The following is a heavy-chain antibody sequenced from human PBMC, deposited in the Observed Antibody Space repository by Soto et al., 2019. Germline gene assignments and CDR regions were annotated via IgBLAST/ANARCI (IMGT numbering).Heavy chain of an antibody. V-gene: IGHV1-69*13. CDR1: GGTFSSHG. CDR3: ARETRPYYFDSSGYPDAFDI. J-gene: IGHJ3*02. Sequence: AVKVSCKATGGTFSSHGISWVRQAPGQGXEWMGVIIPMLVAPQYAQKFQGRVTITADELTSTVYMELTSLRPEDTAVYFCARETRPYYFDSSGYPDAFDIWGQGTVVTV. D-gene: IGHD3-22*01. CDR2: IIPMLVAP.